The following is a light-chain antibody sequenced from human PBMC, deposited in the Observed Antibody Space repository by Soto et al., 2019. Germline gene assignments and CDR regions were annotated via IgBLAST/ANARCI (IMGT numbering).Light chain of an antibody. CDR2: DTS. J-gene: IGKJ1*01. CDR3: QQRADWSLT. CDR1: QSVSSY. V-gene: IGKV3-11*01. Sequence: EIVLTQSPATVSLSPGDRATLSCRASQSVSSYFAWYQQKPGQAPRLLIYDTSNRATGIPARFSGSGSGTDFTLTISSLEPEDFAVYDCQQRADWSLTFGKGTRVEIK.